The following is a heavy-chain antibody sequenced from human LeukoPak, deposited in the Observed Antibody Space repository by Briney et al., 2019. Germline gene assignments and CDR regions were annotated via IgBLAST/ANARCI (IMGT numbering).Heavy chain of an antibody. J-gene: IGHJ4*02. CDR2: IYYSGST. CDR3: ARVQESQIDYYFDY. D-gene: IGHD3-9*01. V-gene: IGHV4-39*07. CDR1: GGSISSSSYF. Sequence: PSETLSLTCTVSGGSISSSSYFWGWIRQPPGKGLEWIGSIYYSGSTYYNPSLDSRVTISVDTSKNQFSLKLSSVTAADTAVYYCARVQESQIDYYFDYWGQGTLVTVSS.